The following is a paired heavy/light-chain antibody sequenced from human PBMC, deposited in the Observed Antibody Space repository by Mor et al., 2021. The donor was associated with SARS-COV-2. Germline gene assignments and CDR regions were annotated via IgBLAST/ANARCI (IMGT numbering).Heavy chain of an antibody. J-gene: IGHJ4*02. Sequence: QVHLVQSGAEVKKPGSSVKVSCKASGDTFNNYNINWVRQAPGQGLEWMGRIIPILGITNYARKFQGRVTATADKSTSTSHLELRSLTSEDTAVYYCARDLRGSYGSESPFDSWGQGTLVSVSS. D-gene: IGHD3-10*01. V-gene: IGHV1-69*04. CDR1: GDTFNNYN. CDR2: IIPILGIT. CDR3: ARDLRGSYGSESPFDS.
Light chain of an antibody. J-gene: IGLJ3*02. V-gene: IGLV3-21*02. CDR3: QVWDTSDQWV. CDR1: NIGSKS. CDR2: YDN. Sequence: SFVLTQPPSVSVAPGQTARITCGGNNIGSKSVHWYQQKPGQAPVLVIYYDNDRPSGIPERFSGSNSGNTATLTIIRVEAGDEADYFCQVWDTSDQWVFGGGTKLAVL.